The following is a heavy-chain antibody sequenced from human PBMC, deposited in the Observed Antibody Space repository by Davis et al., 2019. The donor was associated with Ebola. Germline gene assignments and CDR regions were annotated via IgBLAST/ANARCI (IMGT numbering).Heavy chain of an antibody. D-gene: IGHD6-13*01. CDR3: ARDPGSGTSYMDV. J-gene: IGHJ6*03. V-gene: IGHV3-21*01. CDR2: ISSSSSYI. Sequence: PGGSLRLSCAASGFTFSSYSMNWVRQAPGKGLEWVSSISSSSSYIYYADSVKGRFTISRDNAKNSLYLQMNSLRAEDTAVYYCARDPGSGTSYMDVWGKGTTVTVSS. CDR1: GFTFSSYS.